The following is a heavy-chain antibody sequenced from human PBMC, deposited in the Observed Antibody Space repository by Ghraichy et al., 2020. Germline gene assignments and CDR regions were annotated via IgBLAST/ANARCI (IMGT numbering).Heavy chain of an antibody. D-gene: IGHD6-13*01. CDR1: GFTFSSYW. CDR3: ARDGTALGYSSSWSDYYSFGTDV. Sequence: GGSLRLSCAASGFTFSSYWMSWVRQAPGKGLEWVANIKQDGSEKYYVDSVKGRFTISRDNAKNSLYLQMNSLRAEDTAVYYCARDGTALGYSSSWSDYYSFGTDVWGQGTTVYVSS. CDR2: IKQDGSEK. V-gene: IGHV3-7*01. J-gene: IGHJ6*02.